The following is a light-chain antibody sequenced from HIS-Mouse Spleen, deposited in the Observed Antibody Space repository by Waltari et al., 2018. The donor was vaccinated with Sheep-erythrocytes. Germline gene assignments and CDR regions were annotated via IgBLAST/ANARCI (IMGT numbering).Light chain of an antibody. Sequence: AIWMTQSPSLLPASTGDRVTISCRMIQVISIYLAWYQQKPGKAPELLIYAASTLQSGVPSRFSGSGSGTDFTLTISCLQSEDFATYYCQQYYSFPLTFGGGTKVEIK. J-gene: IGKJ4*01. V-gene: IGKV1D-8*02. CDR2: AAS. CDR3: QQYYSFPLT. CDR1: QVISIY.